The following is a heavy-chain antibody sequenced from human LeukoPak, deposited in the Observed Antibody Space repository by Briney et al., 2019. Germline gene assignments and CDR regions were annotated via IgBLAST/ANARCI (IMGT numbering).Heavy chain of an antibody. CDR1: GGSISSSSYY. CDR3: ARDDRGGSRGFDP. J-gene: IGHJ5*02. D-gene: IGHD3-16*01. Sequence: PSETLSLTCTVSGGSISSSSYYWGWIRQPPGKGLEWIGSIFYSGSVYYNPSLKSRVTISVDTSKNQFSLKLSSVTAADTAVYYCARDDRGGSRGFDPWGQGTLVTVSS. V-gene: IGHV4-39*07. CDR2: IFYSGSV.